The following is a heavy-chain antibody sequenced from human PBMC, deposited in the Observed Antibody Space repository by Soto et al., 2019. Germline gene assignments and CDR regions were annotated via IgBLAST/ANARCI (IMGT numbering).Heavy chain of an antibody. D-gene: IGHD1-26*01. CDR2: FDPEDGET. J-gene: IGHJ6*02. V-gene: IGHV1-24*01. CDR1: GYTLTELS. Sequence: ASVKVSCKVSGYTLTELSMHWVRQAPGKGLEWMGGFDPEDGETIYAQKFQGRVTMTEDTSTDTAYMELSSLRSEDTAVYYCATDRGATTYYYYGMDGWGQGTTVTVSS. CDR3: ATDRGATTYYYYGMDG.